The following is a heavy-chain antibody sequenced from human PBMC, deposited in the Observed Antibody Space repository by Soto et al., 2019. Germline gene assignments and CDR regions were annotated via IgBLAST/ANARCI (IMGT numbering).Heavy chain of an antibody. Sequence: PGGSLRLSCAASGFTFSNSPMSWVRQAPGKGLEWVSTVSGSTGNTYYADSVKGRFTISRDNSKNTLYLQMNSLRAEDTALYYCGKRGHYFFDFWGHGTLVTVSS. V-gene: IGHV3-23*01. J-gene: IGHJ4*01. CDR3: GKRGHYFFDF. CDR1: GFTFSNSP. CDR2: VSGSTGNT. D-gene: IGHD3-3*01.